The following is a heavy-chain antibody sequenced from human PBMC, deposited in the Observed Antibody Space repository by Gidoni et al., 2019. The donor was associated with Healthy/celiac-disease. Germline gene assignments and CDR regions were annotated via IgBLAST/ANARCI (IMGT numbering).Heavy chain of an antibody. CDR1: GFTFSSYE. Sequence: EVQLVESGGGLVQPGGSLRLSCAASGFTFSSYEMNWVRQAPEKGLEWVSYISSRVSTIYYADSVKGRFTISRDNAKNSLYLQMNSLRAEDTAVYYCARSENGDPFDYWGQGTLVTVSS. CDR3: ARSENGDPFDY. J-gene: IGHJ4*02. V-gene: IGHV3-48*03. CDR2: ISSRVSTI. D-gene: IGHD4-17*01.